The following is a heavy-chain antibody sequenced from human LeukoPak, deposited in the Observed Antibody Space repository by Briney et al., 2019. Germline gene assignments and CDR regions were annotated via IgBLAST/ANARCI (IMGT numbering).Heavy chain of an antibody. V-gene: IGHV3-53*05. D-gene: IGHD3-10*01. Sequence: GGSLRLSCAASGFTVSSNYMTWVRQAPGKGLEWVSVIYSGGTTYYADSVKGRFTISRDNSKNTLYLQMNTLRSDDTAVYYCAREWDGFLLWFGELTRFDPWGQGTLVTVSS. CDR1: GFTVSSNY. CDR3: AREWDGFLLWFGELTRFDP. J-gene: IGHJ5*02. CDR2: IYSGGTT.